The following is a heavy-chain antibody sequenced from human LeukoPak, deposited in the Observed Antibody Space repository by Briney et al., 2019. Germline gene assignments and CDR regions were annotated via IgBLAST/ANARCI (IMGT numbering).Heavy chain of an antibody. V-gene: IGHV1-8*01. CDR1: GYTFTSYD. CDR3: ARGGSGYYPPDAFDI. Sequence: ASVKVSCKASGYTFTSYDINWVRQATGQGLEWMGWMNPNSGNTGYAQKFQGRVTMTRNTSISTAYMELSSLRSDDTAVYYCARGGSGYYPPDAFDIWGQGTMVTVSS. D-gene: IGHD3-3*01. CDR2: MNPNSGNT. J-gene: IGHJ3*02.